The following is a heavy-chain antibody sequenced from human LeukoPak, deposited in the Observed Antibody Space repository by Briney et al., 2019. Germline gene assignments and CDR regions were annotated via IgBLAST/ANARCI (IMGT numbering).Heavy chain of an antibody. D-gene: IGHD5-18*01. V-gene: IGHV3-66*01. CDR2: IYSGGST. CDR3: ASDGVQLWF. CDR1: GFTVSSNY. Sequence: PGGSLRLSCAASGFTVSSNYMSWVRQAPGKGLEWVSVIYSGGSTYYADSVKGTFTTSRDNSKNTLYLQMDRLTAEDTAVYYCASDGVQLWFGGQGTRVTVSS. J-gene: IGHJ4*02.